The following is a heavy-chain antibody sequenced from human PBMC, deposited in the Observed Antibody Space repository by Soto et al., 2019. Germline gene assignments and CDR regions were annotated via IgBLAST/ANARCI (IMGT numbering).Heavy chain of an antibody. CDR3: ARGTYQYYDSSGVQNRFDP. V-gene: IGHV4-31*03. Sequence: QVQLQESGPGLVQPSQTLSLTCTVSGGSISSGGFYWSWIRQHPEKGLEWIGWIYHSANTYYNPSLKSRVTLLEDTSKNQFSLKLTSVTAADTAVYYCARGTYQYYDSSGVQNRFDPWGQGTLVTVSS. CDR1: GGSISSGGFY. J-gene: IGHJ5*02. CDR2: IYHSANT. D-gene: IGHD3-22*01.